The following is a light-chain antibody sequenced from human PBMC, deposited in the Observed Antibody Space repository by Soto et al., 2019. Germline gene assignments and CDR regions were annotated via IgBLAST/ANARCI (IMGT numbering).Light chain of an antibody. Sequence: EIVLTQSPGTLSLSPGERATLSCRASQSVSSSYLAWYQEKPVQAPRLLIYGASSRDTGIPDRFSGSGSGTAFTLAMSRLEPEDFAVYHFQHLRTFGQWIKLELK. CDR2: GAS. V-gene: IGKV3-20*01. J-gene: IGKJ2*02. CDR3: QHLRT. CDR1: QSVSSSY.